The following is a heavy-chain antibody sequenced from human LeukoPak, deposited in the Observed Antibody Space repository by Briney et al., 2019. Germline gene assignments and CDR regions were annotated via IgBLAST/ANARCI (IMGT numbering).Heavy chain of an antibody. CDR3: AREGFYDSSGYYKNKEYFQH. CDR2: INPNSGGT. V-gene: IGHV1-2*02. Sequence: ASVTVSCKASGYTFTGYYMHWVRQAPGQGVEWMGWINPNSGGTNYAQKFQGRVTMTRDTSISTAYMELSWLTSDATAVYYCAREGFYDSSGYYKNKEYFQHWGQGTLVTVSS. D-gene: IGHD3-22*01. J-gene: IGHJ1*01. CDR1: GYTFTGYY.